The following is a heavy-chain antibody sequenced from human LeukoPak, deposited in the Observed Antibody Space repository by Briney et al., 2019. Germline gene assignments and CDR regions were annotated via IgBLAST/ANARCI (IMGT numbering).Heavy chain of an antibody. CDR2: ISGSGGST. CDR1: GFTFSSYA. V-gene: IGHV3-23*01. CDR3: AKGYDFWSGYYSVSSYYYYGMDV. Sequence: PGGSLRLSCAASGFTFSSYAMSWVRQAPGKGLEWVSAISGSGGSTYYADSVKGRFTISRDNSKNTLYLQMNSLRAEDTAVYYCAKGYDFWSGYYSVSSYYYYGMDVWGQGTTVTVSS. J-gene: IGHJ6*02. D-gene: IGHD3-3*01.